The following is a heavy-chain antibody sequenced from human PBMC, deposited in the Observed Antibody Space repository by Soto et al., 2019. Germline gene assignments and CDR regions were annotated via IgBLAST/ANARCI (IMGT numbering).Heavy chain of an antibody. CDR1: GCTFTSYS. CDR2: INAGNGNT. Sequence: EASVKVSCKASGCTFTSYSMHWARQAPGQRLEWMGWINAGNGNTKYSQKFQGRVTITRDTSASTAYMELSSLRSEDTAVYYCATPTVAGTGGYYFDYWGQGTLVTVSS. V-gene: IGHV1-3*01. D-gene: IGHD6-19*01. J-gene: IGHJ4*02. CDR3: ATPTVAGTGGYYFDY.